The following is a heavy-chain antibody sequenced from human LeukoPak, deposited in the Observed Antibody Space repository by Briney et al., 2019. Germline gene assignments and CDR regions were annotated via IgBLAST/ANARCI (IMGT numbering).Heavy chain of an antibody. Sequence: PGRSLRLSCAASGFTFSSYAMHWVRQAPGKGLEWVAVISYDGSNKYYADSVKGRFTISRDNSKNTLYLQMNSLRAEDTAVYYCPSWGQVDYVFDIGGKGTMVTVSS. J-gene: IGHJ3*02. V-gene: IGHV3-30*04. CDR3: PSWGQVDYVFDI. CDR2: ISYDGSNK. CDR1: GFTFSSYA. D-gene: IGHD3-16*01.